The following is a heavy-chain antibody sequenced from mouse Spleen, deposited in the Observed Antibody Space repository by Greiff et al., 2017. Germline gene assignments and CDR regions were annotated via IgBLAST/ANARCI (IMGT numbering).Heavy chain of an antibody. Sequence: VKLQQPGAELVMPGASVKLSCKASGYTFTSYWMHWVKQRPGQGLEWIGEIDPSDSYTNYNQKFKGKATLTVDKSSSTAYMQLSSLTSEDSAVYYCARYTTVVATRYFDYWGQGTTLTVSS. CDR3: ARYTTVVATRYFDY. J-gene: IGHJ2*01. CDR2: IDPSDSYT. D-gene: IGHD1-1*01. V-gene: IGHV1-69*01. CDR1: GYTFTSYW.